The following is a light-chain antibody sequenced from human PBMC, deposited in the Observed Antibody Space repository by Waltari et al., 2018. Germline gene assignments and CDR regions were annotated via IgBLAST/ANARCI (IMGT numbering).Light chain of an antibody. CDR3: QQYNYWPPLT. CDR2: GAS. V-gene: IGKV3-15*01. J-gene: IGKJ4*01. CDR1: QSVNSN. Sequence: EILMTQSPATLSVSPGESATLSCRASQSVNSNLAWYQQKPGQAPRLLISGASTRATGIPARFSGTGSGTEFTLTITSLQSEAFATYYCQQYNYWPPLTFGGGTKVEI.